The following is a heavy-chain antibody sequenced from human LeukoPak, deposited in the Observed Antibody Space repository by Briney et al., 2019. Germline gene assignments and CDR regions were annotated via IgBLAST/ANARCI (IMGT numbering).Heavy chain of an antibody. CDR1: GGSSSSYY. V-gene: IGHV4-39*01. CDR3: ARVRYCSDSSSCP. D-gene: IGHD2-15*01. J-gene: IGHJ5*02. CDR2: IYYSGST. Sequence: SETLSLTCTVSGGSSSSYYWGWIRQPPGKGLEWIGSIYYSGSTYYNPSLKSRVTISVDTSKNQFSLKLSSVTAADTAVYYCARVRYCSDSSSCPWGQGTLVTVSS.